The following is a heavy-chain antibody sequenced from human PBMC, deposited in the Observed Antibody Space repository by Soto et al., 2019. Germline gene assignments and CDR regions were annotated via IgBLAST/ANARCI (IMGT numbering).Heavy chain of an antibody. Sequence: QVQLVQSGAEVKKPGSSVMVSCKASGDTFTFYSINWVRQAPGLGLEWMGRINPIISMSNYAQRFQGRVTMPADKSTSTAYMELSSLRSEDTAMYYCASSYGSGYRAFDYWGQGALVTVSS. CDR1: GDTFTFYS. J-gene: IGHJ4*02. V-gene: IGHV1-69*02. D-gene: IGHD3-10*01. CDR3: ASSYGSGYRAFDY. CDR2: INPIISMS.